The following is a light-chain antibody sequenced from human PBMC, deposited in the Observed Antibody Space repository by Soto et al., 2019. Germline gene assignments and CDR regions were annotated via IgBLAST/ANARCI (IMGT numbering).Light chain of an antibody. Sequence: QSALTQPASVSGSPGQSITISCTGTSSDVGTYNLVSWHQRRPGKAPKLLIFEVNKRSSGVSNRFSGSKSGNTASLTISGLHAEDEADYYCCSYAGSDTFLFGGGTKLTVL. CDR1: SSDVGTYNL. V-gene: IGLV2-23*02. J-gene: IGLJ2*01. CDR2: EVN. CDR3: CSYAGSDTFL.